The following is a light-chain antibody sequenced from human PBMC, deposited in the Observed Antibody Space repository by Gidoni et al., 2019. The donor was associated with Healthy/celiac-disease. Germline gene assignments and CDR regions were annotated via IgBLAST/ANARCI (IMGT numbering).Light chain of an antibody. Sequence: DIVMTQSPDSLAVSLGERATINCKSSQSVLYSSNNKNYLAWYQQKPGLPPKLLIYWASTRESGVPDRFSGSGSGTDFTLTISSLQAEDVAVYYCQQYYSTPVTFGQGTKVEIK. V-gene: IGKV4-1*01. J-gene: IGKJ1*01. CDR1: QSVLYSSNNKNY. CDR2: WAS. CDR3: QQYYSTPVT.